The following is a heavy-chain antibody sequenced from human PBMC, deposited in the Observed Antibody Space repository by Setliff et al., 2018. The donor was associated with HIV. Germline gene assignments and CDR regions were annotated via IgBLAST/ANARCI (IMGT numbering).Heavy chain of an antibody. D-gene: IGHD6-6*01. CDR1: GFIFDDYA. J-gene: IGHJ4*02. CDR3: AQGSDPQLVTLFAY. V-gene: IGHV3-9*01. CDR2: INWNSGSR. Sequence: GGSLRLSCAASGFIFDDYAMHWVRQAPGKGLEWVSGINWNSGSRAYADSVKDRFIISRDNAKNSLYLQMNSLRTDDTALYYCAQGSDPQLVTLFAYWGQGTPVTVSS.